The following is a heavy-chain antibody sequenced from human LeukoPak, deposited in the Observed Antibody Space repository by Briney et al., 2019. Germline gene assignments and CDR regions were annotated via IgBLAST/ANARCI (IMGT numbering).Heavy chain of an antibody. CDR3: ARGYGSSRGWY. D-gene: IGHD6-6*01. Sequence: GGSLRLSCAASGFTFSSYWMHWVRQAPGKGLVWVSRINSDGSSTSYADSVKGRFTISRDNAKNTLYLQMNSLRAEDTAVYYCARGYGSSRGWYWGQGTLVTVSS. V-gene: IGHV3-74*01. CDR2: INSDGSST. J-gene: IGHJ4*02. CDR1: GFTFSSYW.